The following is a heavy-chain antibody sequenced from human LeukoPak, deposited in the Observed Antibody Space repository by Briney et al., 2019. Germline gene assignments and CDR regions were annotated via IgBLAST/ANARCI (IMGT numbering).Heavy chain of an antibody. CDR3: ARVSDSSGYYPYYFDY. J-gene: IGHJ4*02. D-gene: IGHD3-22*01. CDR1: GYTFTGYY. CDR2: INPNSGGT. Sequence: ASVKVSCKASGYTFTGYYMHWVRQAPGQGLEWMGWINPNSGGTNYAQKFQGRVTMTRDTSISTAYMELSRLRSNDTVVYYCARVSDSSGYYPYYFDYWGQGTLVTVSS. V-gene: IGHV1-2*02.